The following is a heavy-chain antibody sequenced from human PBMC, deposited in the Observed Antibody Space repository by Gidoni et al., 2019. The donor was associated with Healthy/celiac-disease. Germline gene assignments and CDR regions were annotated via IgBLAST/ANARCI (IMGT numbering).Heavy chain of an antibody. CDR2: ISYDGSNK. Sequence: QVQLVASGGGVVQPGRSLRLSCAASGFTFSSYGMHWVRQAPGKGLEWVAVISYDGSNKYYADSVKGRFTISRDNSKNTLYLQMNSLRAEDTAVYYCAKDLWDIVVVPAAIGGYGMDVWGQGTTVTVSS. D-gene: IGHD2-2*01. CDR3: AKDLWDIVVVPAAIGGYGMDV. J-gene: IGHJ6*02. CDR1: GFTFSSYG. V-gene: IGHV3-30*18.